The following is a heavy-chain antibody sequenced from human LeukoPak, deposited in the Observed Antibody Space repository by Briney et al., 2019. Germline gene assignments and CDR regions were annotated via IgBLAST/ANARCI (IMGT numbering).Heavy chain of an antibody. CDR1: GLTFSDAW. CDR2: ISAGGTT. Sequence: PGGSLRLSCAVSGLTFSDAWMVWVRQAPGKGLEWVARISAGGTTHYAAPVNARFIASRDDSKATVYLHMNSLTTEDTAVYYCTTAPTRDWLPYFHHWGQGTVVTDCS. D-gene: IGHD5-12*01. J-gene: IGHJ4*02. CDR3: TTAPTRDWLPYFHH. V-gene: IGHV3-15*01.